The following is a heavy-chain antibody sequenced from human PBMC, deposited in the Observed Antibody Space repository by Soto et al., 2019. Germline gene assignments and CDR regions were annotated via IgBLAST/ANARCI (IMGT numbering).Heavy chain of an antibody. CDR1: GYSFTSYW. V-gene: IGHV5-51*01. CDR3: EKTTVIDAFDI. J-gene: IGHJ3*02. D-gene: IGHD4-17*01. Sequence: PVESLKIPCKGSGYSFTSYWIRWVRQMPGKGLEWMGIIYPGDSDTRYSPSFQGQVTISADKSISTAYLQWSSLKASDTAMYYCEKTTVIDAFDIWGQGTMVNFS. CDR2: IYPGDSDT.